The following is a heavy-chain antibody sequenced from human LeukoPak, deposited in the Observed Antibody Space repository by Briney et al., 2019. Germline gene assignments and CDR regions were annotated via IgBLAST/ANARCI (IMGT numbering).Heavy chain of an antibody. CDR1: GGSISSGGYY. Sequence: SETLSLTCTVSGGSISSGGYYWSWIRQPPGKGLEWIGYIYHSGSTYYNPSLKSRVTISVDRSKNQFSLKLSSVTAADTAVYYCARVVGAPGAFDIWGQGTMVTVSS. D-gene: IGHD1-26*01. CDR2: IYHSGST. CDR3: ARVVGAPGAFDI. J-gene: IGHJ3*02. V-gene: IGHV4-30-2*01.